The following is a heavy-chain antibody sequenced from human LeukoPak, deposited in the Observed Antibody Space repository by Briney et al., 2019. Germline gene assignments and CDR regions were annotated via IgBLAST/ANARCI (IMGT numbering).Heavy chain of an antibody. CDR1: GFTFSTYS. V-gene: IGHV3-21*01. CDR3: AKARYETGSCFDY. J-gene: IGHJ4*02. D-gene: IGHD1-1*01. Sequence: PGGSLRLSCAASGFTFSTYSMNWVRQAPGKGLEWVSSITSSSSNIYYADSVKGRFTISRDNAKNTLYLQMNSLRAEDTAVYYCAKARYETGSCFDYWGQGTLVTVSS. CDR2: ITSSSSNI.